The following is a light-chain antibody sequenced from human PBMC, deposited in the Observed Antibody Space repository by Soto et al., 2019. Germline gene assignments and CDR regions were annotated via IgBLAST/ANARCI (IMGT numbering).Light chain of an antibody. V-gene: IGKV3-15*01. CDR3: QKSNNWPWT. CDR1: QSVSGK. J-gene: IGKJ1*01. Sequence: EVLITQSPATLSVSPGERATLSCSASQSVSGKLAWYQQNPGKTSTLIIYDASTRATGMPARFSYSGSGTEFTPTIAGLQSEDFAVYSCQKSNNWPWTFGQGTKVDI. CDR2: DAS.